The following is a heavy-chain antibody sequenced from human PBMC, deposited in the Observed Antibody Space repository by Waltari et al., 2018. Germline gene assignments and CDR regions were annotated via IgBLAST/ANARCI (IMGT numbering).Heavy chain of an antibody. J-gene: IGHJ4*02. CDR1: GGPISGYS. Sequence: QVHLQGPGPALGNPSETLSLTSPSSGGPISGYSWSWIRQPAGKGLEWIGRIYTSGSTNYNPSLKSRVTMSVDTSKNQFSLKLSSVTAADTAVYYCASTRLITMVRGGFDYWGQGTLVTVSS. V-gene: IGHV4-4*07. D-gene: IGHD3-10*01. CDR2: IYTSGST. CDR3: ASTRLITMVRGGFDY.